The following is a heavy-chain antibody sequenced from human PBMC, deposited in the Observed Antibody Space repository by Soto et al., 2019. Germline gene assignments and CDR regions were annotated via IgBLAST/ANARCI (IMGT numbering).Heavy chain of an antibody. J-gene: IGHJ4*02. CDR3: AKYRLRYSSGWGGDFDY. V-gene: IGHV3-23*01. CDR1: GFTFSSYA. Sequence: EVQLLESGGGLVQPGGSLRLSCAASGFTFSSYAMSWVRQAPGKGLEWVSAISGSGGSTYYADSVKGRFTISRDNSKNTLYLQMNSLRAEDTAVYYCAKYRLRYSSGWGGDFDYWGQGTLVTVSS. CDR2: ISGSGGST. D-gene: IGHD6-19*01.